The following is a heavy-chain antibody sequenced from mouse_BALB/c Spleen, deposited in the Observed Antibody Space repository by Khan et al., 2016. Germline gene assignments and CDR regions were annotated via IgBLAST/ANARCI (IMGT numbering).Heavy chain of an antibody. CDR3: ARTTVVENYVDY. J-gene: IGHJ2*01. V-gene: IGHV3-8*02. Sequence: EVQLQESGPSLVKPSQTLSLTCSVTGDSITSGYWNWIRKFPGNKLEYMRYIIYSGSTYYDPSLKSRISITRDTSKNQYYLQLNSVTTENTDTYDCARTTVVENYVDYWGQGTTLTGSS. D-gene: IGHD1-1*01. CDR2: IIYSGST. CDR1: GDSITSGY.